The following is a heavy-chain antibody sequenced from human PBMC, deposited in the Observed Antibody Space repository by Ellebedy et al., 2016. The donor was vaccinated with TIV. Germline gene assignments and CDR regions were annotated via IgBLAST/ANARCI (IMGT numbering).Heavy chain of an antibody. CDR3: ARVNQWQGFDL. Sequence: SVKVSXKASRGTFSNSALNWVRQAPGQGLEWMGRIIPIVDVPNYAQQYQGRVSITADKPTSTAYMELSSLKAEDTAIYYCARVNQWQGFDLWGQGTLVTVSS. CDR1: RGTFSNSA. CDR2: IIPIVDVP. V-gene: IGHV1-69*04. J-gene: IGHJ5*02. D-gene: IGHD6-19*01.